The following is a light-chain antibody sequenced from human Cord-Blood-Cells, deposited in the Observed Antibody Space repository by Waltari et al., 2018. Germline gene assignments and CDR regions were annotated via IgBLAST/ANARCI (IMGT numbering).Light chain of an antibody. J-gene: IGLJ2*01. Sequence: QSALTQPASVSGSPGQSLTISCTGNSSDVGGYNYVTGYQQHPGKAPKLMIYDVSNRPSGVSNRFSGSKSGNTASLTISGLQAEDEADYYCSSYTSSSTYVVFGGGTKLTVL. CDR3: SSYTSSSTYVV. CDR1: SSDVGGYNY. V-gene: IGLV2-14*01. CDR2: DVS.